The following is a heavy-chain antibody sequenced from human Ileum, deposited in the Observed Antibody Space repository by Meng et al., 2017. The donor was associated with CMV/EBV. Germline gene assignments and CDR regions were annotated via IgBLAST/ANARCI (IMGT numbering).Heavy chain of an antibody. CDR3: ARDNWGSDY. D-gene: IGHD3-16*01. CDR1: GYAYAAYS. J-gene: IGHJ4*02. V-gene: IGHV1-2*05. CDR2: INTYTGDT. Sequence: KAARKTSGYAYAAYSIRWARQAPGQGLEWMGRINTYTGDTYYAQKFRGRVTMTRDTSITTVYMELRGLRSDDTDMYYCARDNWGSDYWGQGTLVTVSS.